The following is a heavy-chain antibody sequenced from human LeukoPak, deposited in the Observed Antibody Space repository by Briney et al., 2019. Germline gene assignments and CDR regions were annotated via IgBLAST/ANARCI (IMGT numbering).Heavy chain of an antibody. CDR2: ISGSGGRT. CDR3: AKNLYCGGGSCYPSALGMDV. CDR1: RFTFSNYA. Sequence: GGSLRLSCVASRFTFSNYAMNWVRQAPGKGLEWVSLISGSGGRTSYADSVKGRFTISRDNSKNTLYLQMNSLRAEDTAVYYCAKNLYCGGGSCYPSALGMDVWGQGTTVTVSS. J-gene: IGHJ6*02. V-gene: IGHV3-23*01. D-gene: IGHD2-15*01.